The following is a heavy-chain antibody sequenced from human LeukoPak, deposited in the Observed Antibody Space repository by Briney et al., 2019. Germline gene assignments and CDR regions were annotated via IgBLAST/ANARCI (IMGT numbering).Heavy chain of an antibody. D-gene: IGHD5-24*01. J-gene: IGHJ4*02. Sequence: GGFLRLSCAASGFTFSSYAMSWVRQAPGEGLEWISSISGSGDGTYYADSVKGRFTISRDNSKNTLYLQMNSLRAEDTAVYYCAKDLQRWPNDDQCWGQGTLVTISS. CDR2: ISGSGDGT. CDR3: AKDLQRWPNDDQC. V-gene: IGHV3-23*01. CDR1: GFTFSSYA.